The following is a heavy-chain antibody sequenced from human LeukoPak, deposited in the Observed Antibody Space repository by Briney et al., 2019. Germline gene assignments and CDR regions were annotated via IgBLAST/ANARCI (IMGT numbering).Heavy chain of an antibody. D-gene: IGHD3-10*01. J-gene: IGHJ6*03. CDR1: GFTFSSYA. CDR3: ARARDGSESPWWDYYYYMDV. Sequence: PGGSLRLSCAASGFTFSSYAMSWVRQAPGKGLEWVSAISGSGGSTYYADSVKGRFTISRDNSKNTLYLQMNSLRAEDTAVYYCARARDGSESPWWDYYYYMDVWGKGTTVTVSS. V-gene: IGHV3-23*01. CDR2: ISGSGGST.